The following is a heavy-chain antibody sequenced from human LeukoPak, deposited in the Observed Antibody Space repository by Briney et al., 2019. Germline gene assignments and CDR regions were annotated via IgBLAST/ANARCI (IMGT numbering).Heavy chain of an antibody. CDR3: AKDPRGPDS. CDR2: ISAGGYDT. Sequence: ETLSLTCTVSGDSIISSSYYWGWIRQPPGKGLEWVSGISAGGYDTYYADSVKGRFTISRDNSKSTLFLLMNSLRAEDTALYYCAKDPRGPDSWGQGTLVTVSS. J-gene: IGHJ4*02. CDR1: GDSIISSSYY. D-gene: IGHD2-21*01. V-gene: IGHV3-23*01.